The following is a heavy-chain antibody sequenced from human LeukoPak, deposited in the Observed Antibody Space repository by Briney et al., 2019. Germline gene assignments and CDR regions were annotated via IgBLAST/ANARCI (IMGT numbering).Heavy chain of an antibody. CDR3: ATGVVIPPPYGMDV. V-gene: IGHV1-24*01. J-gene: IGHJ6*02. Sequence: ASVKVSCKASGYIFTSYGINWVRQAPGKGLEWMGGFDPEDGETIYAQKFQGRVTMTEDTSTDTAYMELSSLRSEDTAVYYCATGVVIPPPYGMDVWGQGTTVTVSS. CDR2: FDPEDGET. D-gene: IGHD3-3*01. CDR1: GYIFTSYG.